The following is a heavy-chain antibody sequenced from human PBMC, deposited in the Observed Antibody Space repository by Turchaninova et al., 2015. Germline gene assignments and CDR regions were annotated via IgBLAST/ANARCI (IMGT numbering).Heavy chain of an antibody. J-gene: IGHJ3*02. V-gene: IGHV4-34*01. D-gene: IGHD5-18*01. Sequence: QVHLQQWGAGLLKPSETLSLTCAVYGGSLSGFSWNWIRQPPGKGLAWIGEINHSGSTNYNPSLKSRVTISVDTSKNQFSLKLSAVTAADTAVYYCATRYGSGIWGQGTMVTVSS. CDR3: ATRYGSGI. CDR1: GGSLSGFS. CDR2: INHSGST.